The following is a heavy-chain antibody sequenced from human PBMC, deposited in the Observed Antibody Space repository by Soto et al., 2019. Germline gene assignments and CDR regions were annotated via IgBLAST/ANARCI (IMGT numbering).Heavy chain of an antibody. CDR2: IYNSGTT. V-gene: IGHV4-59*12. J-gene: IGHJ6*02. Sequence: SETLSLTCTVTGGTISGYYWSWIRQAPGKGLEWIAYIYNSGTTNYNPSLKSRVTISEDTSKNQFSLKLSSVTAADTAVYYCARMAYYYYYGMDVWGQGTTVTVSS. CDR1: GGTISGYY. CDR3: ARMAYYYYYGMDV.